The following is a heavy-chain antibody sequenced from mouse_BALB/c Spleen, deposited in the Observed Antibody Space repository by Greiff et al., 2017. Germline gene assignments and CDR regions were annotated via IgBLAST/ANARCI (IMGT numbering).Heavy chain of an antibody. Sequence: EVQVVESGGGLVKPGGSLKLSCAASGFTFSSYTMSWVRQTPEKRLEWVATISSGGSYTYYPDSVKGRFTISRDNAKNTLYLQMSSLKSEDTAMYYCTRDGNYYGSTWFAYWGQGTLVTVSA. CDR3: TRDGNYYGSTWFAY. V-gene: IGHV5-6-4*01. CDR2: ISSGGSYT. D-gene: IGHD1-1*01. J-gene: IGHJ3*01. CDR1: GFTFSSYT.